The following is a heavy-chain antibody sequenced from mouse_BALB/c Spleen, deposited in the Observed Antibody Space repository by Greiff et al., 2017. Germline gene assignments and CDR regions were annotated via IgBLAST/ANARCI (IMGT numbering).Heavy chain of an antibody. CDR1: GFTFSSFG. V-gene: IGHV5-17*02. CDR3: ARSNYDYDGGFAY. CDR2: ISSGSSTI. Sequence: EVKVVESGGGLVQPGGSRKLSCAASGFTFSSFGMHWVRQAPEKGLEWVAYISSGSSTIYYADTVKGRFTISRDNPKNTLFLQMTSLRSEDTAMYYCARSNYDYDGGFAYWGQGTLVTVSA. J-gene: IGHJ3*01. D-gene: IGHD2-4*01.